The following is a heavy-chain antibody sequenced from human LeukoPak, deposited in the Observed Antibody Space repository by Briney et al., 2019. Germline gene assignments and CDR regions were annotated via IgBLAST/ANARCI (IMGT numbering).Heavy chain of an antibody. CDR3: VRRFYYYYYMDV. V-gene: IGHV3-23*01. J-gene: IGHJ6*03. Sequence: GGSLRLSCAASGFTFSTYGMSWVRQAPGKGLEWVSGISGSGDSTYNADSVKGRFTISRDNSKNTLYLQMNSLRAEDTAVYYCVRRFYYYYYMDVWGKGTTVTISS. CDR1: GFTFSTYG. CDR2: ISGSGDST.